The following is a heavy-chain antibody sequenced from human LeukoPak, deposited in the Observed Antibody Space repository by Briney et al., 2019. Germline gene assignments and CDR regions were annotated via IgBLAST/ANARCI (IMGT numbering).Heavy chain of an antibody. CDR2: MNPNSGNT. CDR1: GYTFTSYD. D-gene: IGHD3-3*01. CDR3: ARMRISIGSTIFGVVRRGNWFDP. V-gene: IGHV1-8*01. J-gene: IGHJ5*02. Sequence: GASVKVSCKASGYTFTSYDINWVRQATGQGLEWMGWMNPNSGNTGYAQKFQGRVTMTRNTPISTAHMELSSLRSEDTAVYYCARMRISIGSTIFGVVRRGNWFDPWGQGTLVTVSS.